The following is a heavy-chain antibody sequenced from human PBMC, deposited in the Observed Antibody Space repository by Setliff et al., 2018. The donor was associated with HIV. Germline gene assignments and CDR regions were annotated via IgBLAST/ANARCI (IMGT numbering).Heavy chain of an antibody. CDR2: IYYTGFA. D-gene: IGHD1-1*01. J-gene: IGHJ4*02. V-gene: IGHV4-59*05. Sequence: SETLSLTCTVSGGSISSYYWSRIRQTPGKGLEWIGNIYYTGFAYYNPSLKSRVTISLDTSKTHFFLNLTSVTDADTAVYFCTREGRGDPAMATTRIDYWGQGKLVTVSS. CDR3: TREGRGDPAMATTRIDY. CDR1: GGSISSYY.